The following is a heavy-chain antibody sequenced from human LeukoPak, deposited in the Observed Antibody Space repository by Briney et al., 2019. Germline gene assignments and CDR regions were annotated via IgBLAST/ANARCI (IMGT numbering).Heavy chain of an antibody. J-gene: IGHJ3*02. CDR2: ISSSSNII. CDR3: ARDSSGYIFDI. CDR1: GFTFSSYN. Sequence: GGSLRLSCAASGFTFSSYNMNWVRQAPGKGLEWLSYISSSSNIIYYADSVKGRFTISRDNAKNSPYLQMNSLRDEDTAVYYCARDSSGYIFDIWGQSTIDTVSS. V-gene: IGHV3-48*02. D-gene: IGHD3-10*01.